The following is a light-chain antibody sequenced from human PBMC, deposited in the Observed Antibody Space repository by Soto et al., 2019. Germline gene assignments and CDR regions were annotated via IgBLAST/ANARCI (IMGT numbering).Light chain of an antibody. Sequence: DIQMTQSPSSLSASVGDSVTITCRASQAISTYLNWYQQKPGKAPRLLIYDASSLLTGVPSRFSGSGSGTDFTLTIASLQPEDFSTYYCQQSDSTPYTFGQGTKVEIK. CDR3: QQSDSTPYT. V-gene: IGKV1-39*01. CDR2: DAS. J-gene: IGKJ2*01. CDR1: QAISTY.